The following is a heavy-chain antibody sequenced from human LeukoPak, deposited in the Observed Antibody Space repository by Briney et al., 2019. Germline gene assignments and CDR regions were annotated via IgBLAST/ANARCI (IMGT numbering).Heavy chain of an antibody. CDR2: IKQDGSEK. J-gene: IGHJ2*01. CDR1: GFTFSRYW. V-gene: IGHV3-7*01. Sequence: PGGSLRLSCAASGFTFSRYWMTWVRQAPGKGLEWVANIKQDGSEKYYADSVKGRFTISRDNAKNLLYLQMNGLRGEDTAVYYCASPFRIVVDVWGRGTLVTVSS. CDR3: ASPFRIVVDV. D-gene: IGHD1-26*01.